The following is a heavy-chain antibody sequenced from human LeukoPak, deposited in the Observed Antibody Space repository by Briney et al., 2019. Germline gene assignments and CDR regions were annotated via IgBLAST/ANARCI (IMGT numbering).Heavy chain of an antibody. V-gene: IGHV3-7*01. CDR1: GFTLSSYW. CDR3: ARDLFSGSYQEDF. CDR2: IKYDGSAK. D-gene: IGHD1-26*01. Sequence: GGSLRLSCAASGFTLSSYWMSWVRQAPGKGLEWVANIKYDGSAKYYVDSVKGRFTISRDNAKNSLYLEMNSLRAEDTAVYYCARDLFSGSYQEDFWGQGALVTVSS. J-gene: IGHJ4*02.